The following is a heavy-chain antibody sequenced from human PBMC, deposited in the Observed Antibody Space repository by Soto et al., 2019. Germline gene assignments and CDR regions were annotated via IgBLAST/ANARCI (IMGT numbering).Heavy chain of an antibody. D-gene: IGHD5-12*01. CDR3: ARRRGYSGYSVWFDP. CDR1: GGSFSGYY. J-gene: IGHJ5*02. CDR2: INHSGST. Sequence: SETLYLTCAVYGGSFSGYYWSWIRQPPGKGLEWIGEINHSGSTNYNPSLKSRVTISVDTSKNQFSLKLSSVTAADTAVYYCARRRGYSGYSVWFDPWGQGTLVTVSS. V-gene: IGHV4-34*01.